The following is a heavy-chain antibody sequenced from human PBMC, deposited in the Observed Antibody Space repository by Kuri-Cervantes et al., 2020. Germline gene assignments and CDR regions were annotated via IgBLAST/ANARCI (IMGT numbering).Heavy chain of an antibody. CDR2: ISYDGSNK. CDR3: ARDQRYSSSWYSYYYYYGMDV. J-gene: IGHJ6*02. V-gene: IGHV3-30-3*01. D-gene: IGHD6-13*01. Sequence: GESLKISCAASGFTFSSYAMHWVRQAPGKGLEWVAVISYDGSNKYYADSAKGRFTISRDNSKNTLYLQMNSLRAEDTAVYYCARDQRYSSSWYSYYYYYGMDVWGQGTTVTVSS. CDR1: GFTFSSYA.